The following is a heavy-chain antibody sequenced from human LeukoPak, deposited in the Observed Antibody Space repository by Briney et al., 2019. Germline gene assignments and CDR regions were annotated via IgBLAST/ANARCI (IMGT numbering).Heavy chain of an antibody. CDR2: ISDSGGRT. V-gene: IGHV3-23*01. CDR3: AKDLGV. Sequence: RGSLRLSCAVSGITLSNYGMSWVRQAPGKGLEWVAGISDSGGRTNYADSVKGRFTISRDNPKNTLYLQMNSLRAEDTAVYYCAKDLGVWGKGTTVTVSS. CDR1: GITLSNYG. J-gene: IGHJ6*04.